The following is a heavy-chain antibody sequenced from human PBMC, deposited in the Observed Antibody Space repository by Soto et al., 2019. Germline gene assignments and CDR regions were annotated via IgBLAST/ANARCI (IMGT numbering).Heavy chain of an antibody. J-gene: IGHJ3*01. CDR3: ARSERGGDGALDV. CDR1: GYTFTNYY. V-gene: IGHV1-46*03. CDR2: INPSGGGP. D-gene: IGHD3-16*01. Sequence: QVQLMQSGAEVKQPGASVKVSCKASGYTFTNYYMHWVRQVPGQGLEWMGIINPSGGGPAHAQNSRGRRTTTSDTSTTTIYMELNSLRSEDTAVYFCARSERGGDGALDVWGQGTMVTVSS.